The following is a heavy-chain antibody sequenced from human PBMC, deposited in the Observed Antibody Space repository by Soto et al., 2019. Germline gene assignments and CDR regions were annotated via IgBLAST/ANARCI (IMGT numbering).Heavy chain of an antibody. V-gene: IGHV1-46*01. CDR1: GYTSTSYY. Sequence: ASVKVSCKASGYTSTSYYIHWVRQAPGQGLEWMGIINPSGGSTSFAQTFQGRVTMTRDTSTSTLYMELSSLTSEDTAVYYCARGDDTRAVIFYGMDVWGQGTTVTVSS. J-gene: IGHJ6*02. D-gene: IGHD3-10*01. CDR3: ARGDDTRAVIFYGMDV. CDR2: INPSGGST.